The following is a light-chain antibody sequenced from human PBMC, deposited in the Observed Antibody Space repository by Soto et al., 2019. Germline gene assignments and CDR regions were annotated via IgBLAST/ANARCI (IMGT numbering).Light chain of an antibody. CDR3: CSFAVGSTLV. V-gene: IGLV2-23*01. Sequence: QSALTQPASVSGSPGQSITISCTGTSSDVGTYNLVSWHQHHPGKAPKLIIYEGSKRPSGVSNRFSGSKSGNTASLTISGFQAEDEADYYCCSFAVGSTLVFGGGTKLTVL. CDR1: SSDVGTYNL. CDR2: EGS. J-gene: IGLJ2*01.